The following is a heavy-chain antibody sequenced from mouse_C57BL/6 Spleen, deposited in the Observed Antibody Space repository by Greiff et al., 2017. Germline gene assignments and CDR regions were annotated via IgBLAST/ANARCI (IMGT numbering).Heavy chain of an antibody. V-gene: IGHV1-18*01. D-gene: IGHD1-1*01. J-gene: IGHJ2*01. CDR2: INPNNGGT. CDR1: GYTFTDYN. Sequence: VQLQQSGPELVKPGASVKIPCKASGYTFTDYNMDWVKQSHGKSLEWIGDINPNNGGTIYNQKFKGKATLTVDKSSSTAYMELRSLTSEDTAVYYCARSGRNYYGSSPLYYFDYWGQGTTLTVSS. CDR3: ARSGRNYYGSSPLYYFDY.